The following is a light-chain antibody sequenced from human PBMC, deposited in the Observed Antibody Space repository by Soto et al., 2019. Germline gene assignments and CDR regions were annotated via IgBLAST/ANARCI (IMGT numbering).Light chain of an antibody. CDR1: QSISNN. CDR2: GAS. CDR3: QQYVGWPIT. V-gene: IGKV3-15*01. Sequence: EIVMTQSPATLSVSPGERATLSCRASQSISNNLAWYQQKLGQAPRLLIFGASTRATDIPARFSGSGSGTEFTLTISSLQSEDFAVYYCQQYVGWPITFGQGTRLENK. J-gene: IGKJ5*01.